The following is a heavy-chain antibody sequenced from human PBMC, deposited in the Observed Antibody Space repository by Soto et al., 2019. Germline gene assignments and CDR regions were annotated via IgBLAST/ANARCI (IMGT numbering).Heavy chain of an antibody. Sequence: QVQLVESGGGVVHTGTSLRLSCAASGFTFKTNAMHWVRQAPGKGLEWMAVIAYDGNEKFYADSVKGRFTISRDNSKNALYLQINTLRNEDTAVYYCGKDVGDYVPYYYGVDVWGQGTTVTVSS. V-gene: IGHV3-30*18. CDR2: IAYDGNEK. CDR3: GKDVGDYVPYYYGVDV. CDR1: GFTFKTNA. D-gene: IGHD1-26*01. J-gene: IGHJ6*02.